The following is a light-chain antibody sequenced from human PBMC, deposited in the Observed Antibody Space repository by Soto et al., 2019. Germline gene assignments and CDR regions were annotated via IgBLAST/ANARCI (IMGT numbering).Light chain of an antibody. CDR1: TGDSNNA. CDR3: QTWGTGIVI. V-gene: IGLV4-69*01. J-gene: IGLJ2*01. CDR2: LDSDRSH. Sequence: QLVLTQSPSASASPGASVNITCTLSTGDSNNAIACHQQQHEKGPRYLMKLDSDRSHNTGDGIPDRFSGSSSGTDRDLTISSLQSEDEADYYCQTWGTGIVIFGGGTKLTVL.